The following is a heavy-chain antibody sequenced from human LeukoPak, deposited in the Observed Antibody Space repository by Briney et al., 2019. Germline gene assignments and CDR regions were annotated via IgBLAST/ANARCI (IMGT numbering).Heavy chain of an antibody. Sequence: PSETLSLTCAVSGYSISSGSYWAWIRQPPGKGLEWIGSMYHSGSTYDSPSLKSRVTMSVDTSKNQFSLKLTSVTAADTAVYYCARQRYCHSTSCYFDYWGQGTLVTVSS. CDR3: ARQRYCHSTSCYFDY. V-gene: IGHV4-38-2*01. J-gene: IGHJ4*02. D-gene: IGHD2-2*01. CDR1: GYSISSGSY. CDR2: MYHSGST.